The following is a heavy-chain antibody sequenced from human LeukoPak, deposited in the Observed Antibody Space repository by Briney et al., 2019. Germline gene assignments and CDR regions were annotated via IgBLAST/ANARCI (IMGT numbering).Heavy chain of an antibody. CDR1: DYSISSGYY. Sequence: PSETLSLTCTVSDYSISSGYYWGWIRQPPGKGLEWIGSIYHSGSTYYNPSLKSRVTISVDTSKNQFSLKLSSVTAADTAVYYCARVGVQWLVNNWFDPWGQGTLVTVSS. CDR3: ARVGVQWLVNNWFDP. V-gene: IGHV4-38-2*02. CDR2: IYHSGST. J-gene: IGHJ5*02. D-gene: IGHD6-19*01.